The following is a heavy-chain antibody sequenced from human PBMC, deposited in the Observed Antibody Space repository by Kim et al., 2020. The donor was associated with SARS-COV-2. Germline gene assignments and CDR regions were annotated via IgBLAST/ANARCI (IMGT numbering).Heavy chain of an antibody. D-gene: IGHD2-8*02. CDR3: ARGYCTGGVCFYHFDY. CDR1: GFTFSSYS. J-gene: IGHJ4*02. Sequence: GGSLRLSCAASGFTFSSYSMNWVRQAPGKGLEWVSSISSTSGYIYFAESVKGRFTISRDDAKNSLYLQMNSLRAEDTAVYYCARGYCTGGVCFYHFDYWGQGTLVTVSS. V-gene: IGHV3-21*01. CDR2: ISSTSGYI.